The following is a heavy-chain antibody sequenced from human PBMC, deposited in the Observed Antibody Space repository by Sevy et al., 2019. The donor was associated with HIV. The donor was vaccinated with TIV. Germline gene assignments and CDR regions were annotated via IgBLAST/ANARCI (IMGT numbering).Heavy chain of an antibody. Sequence: GESLKISCAASGFTFSSYAMHWVRQAPGKGLEWVAVISYDGSNKYYADSVKGRFTISRDNCKNTLYLQMNSLRAEDTAVYYCARGPGDYYDSRDFDYWGQGTLVTVSS. D-gene: IGHD3-22*01. J-gene: IGHJ4*02. V-gene: IGHV3-30-3*01. CDR2: ISYDGSNK. CDR1: GFTFSSYA. CDR3: ARGPGDYYDSRDFDY.